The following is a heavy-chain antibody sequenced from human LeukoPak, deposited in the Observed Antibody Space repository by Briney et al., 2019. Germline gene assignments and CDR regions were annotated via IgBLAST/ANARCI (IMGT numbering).Heavy chain of an antibody. CDR2: IYYSGST. Sequence: PSETLSLTCAVYGGSFSGYYWSGIRQPPGKGLEWIGYIYYSGSTNYNPSLKSRVTISVDTSKNQFSLKLNSVTATDTAVYYCARHYGPWGQGTLVTVSS. V-gene: IGHV4-59*08. D-gene: IGHD3-10*01. J-gene: IGHJ4*02. CDR1: GGSFSGYY. CDR3: ARHYGP.